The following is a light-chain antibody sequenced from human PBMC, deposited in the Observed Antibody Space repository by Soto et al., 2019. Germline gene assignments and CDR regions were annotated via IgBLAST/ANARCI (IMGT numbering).Light chain of an antibody. Sequence: SALTQPTSVSGSPGQSITISCTGTSSDVGRYNIVSWYQQHPGKAPKLMIYQVTNRPSGVSNRFSGSRSGNTASLTISGLQAEDEADYYCSSYTDSSNYVFGTGTKVTVL. CDR1: SSDVGRYNI. V-gene: IGLV2-14*02. CDR2: QVT. CDR3: SSYTDSSNYV. J-gene: IGLJ1*01.